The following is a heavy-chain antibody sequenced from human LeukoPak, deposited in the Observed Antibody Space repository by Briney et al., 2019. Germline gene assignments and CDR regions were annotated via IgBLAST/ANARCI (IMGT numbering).Heavy chain of an antibody. V-gene: IGHV3-9*01. Sequence: GGSLRLSCAASGFTFDDYAMHWVRQAPGKGLEWVSGISWNSGSIGYADSVKGRFTISRDNAKNSLYLQMNSLRAEDTALYYCAKSGSQGYYFDYWGQGTLVTVSS. CDR2: ISWNSGSI. D-gene: IGHD6-25*01. CDR1: GFTFDDYA. J-gene: IGHJ4*02. CDR3: AKSGSQGYYFDY.